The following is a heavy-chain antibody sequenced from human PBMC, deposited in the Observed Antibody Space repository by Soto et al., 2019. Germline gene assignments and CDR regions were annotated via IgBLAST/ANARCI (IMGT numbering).Heavy chain of an antibody. Sequence: ASVKVSCKASGYTFTNFGISWVRQAPGQGLEWMGWISAYNGNTNYAQNFQGRVTMTTDTSTSTAYMELRSLRSEDTAVYYCATTHTPYSGSPDYWGQGTLVTVSS. V-gene: IGHV1-18*01. CDR2: ISAYNGNT. CDR1: GYTFTNFG. J-gene: IGHJ4*02. CDR3: ATTHTPYSGSPDY. D-gene: IGHD1-26*01.